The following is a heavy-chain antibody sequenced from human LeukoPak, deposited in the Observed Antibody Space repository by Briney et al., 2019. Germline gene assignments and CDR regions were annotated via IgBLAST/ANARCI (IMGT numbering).Heavy chain of an antibody. CDR3: ARVRGPDGWFAH. CDR2: IYYSGNT. CDR1: GGSIDRSSYN. J-gene: IGHJ5*02. Sequence: PSETLSLTCTVSGGSIDRSSYNWGWIRQPPGEGLEWIGSIYYSGNTYYNSSLKRRITISVNTTKNQVAMKLSSVTAADTAVYYCARVRGPDGWFAHWGQGTLVSDSS. V-gene: IGHV4-39*01.